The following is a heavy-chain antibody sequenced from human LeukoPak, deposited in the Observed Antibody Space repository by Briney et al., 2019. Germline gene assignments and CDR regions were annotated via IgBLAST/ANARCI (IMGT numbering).Heavy chain of an antibody. CDR2: INHSGST. J-gene: IGHJ4*02. CDR1: GGSFSGYY. CDR3: ARGAPGPY. V-gene: IGHV4-34*01. Sequence: SETLSLTCAVYGGSFSGYYWSWIRRPPGKGLEWIGEINHSGSTNYNPSLKSRVTISVDTSKNQFSLKLSSVTAADTAVYYCARGAPGPYWGQGTLVTVSS.